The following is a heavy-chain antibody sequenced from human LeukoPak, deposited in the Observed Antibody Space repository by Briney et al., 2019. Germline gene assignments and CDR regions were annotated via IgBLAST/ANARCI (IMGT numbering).Heavy chain of an antibody. CDR3: ARGVTIAAAGVSPFDY. CDR2: INPNSGST. D-gene: IGHD6-13*01. V-gene: IGHV1-2*02. J-gene: IGHJ4*02. CDR1: GYTFTGYY. Sequence: ASVKVSCKASGYTFTGYYMHWVRQAPGQGLEWMGWINPNSGSTNYAQKFQGRVTMTRDTSISTAYMELSRLRSDDTAVYYCARGVTIAAAGVSPFDYWGQGTLVTVSS.